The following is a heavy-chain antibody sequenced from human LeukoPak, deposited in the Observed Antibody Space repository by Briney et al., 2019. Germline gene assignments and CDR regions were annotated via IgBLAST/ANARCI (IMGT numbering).Heavy chain of an antibody. Sequence: SETLSLTCTVSGYSISSGYYWGWIRQPPGKGLEWIGSIYHSGSTYYNPSLKSRVTISVDTSKNQFSLKLSSVTAADTAVYYCAREDYDILTGYYPYYYMDVWGKGTTVTVSS. V-gene: IGHV4-38-2*02. J-gene: IGHJ6*03. CDR3: AREDYDILTGYYPYYYMDV. CDR2: IYHSGST. CDR1: GYSISSGYY. D-gene: IGHD3-9*01.